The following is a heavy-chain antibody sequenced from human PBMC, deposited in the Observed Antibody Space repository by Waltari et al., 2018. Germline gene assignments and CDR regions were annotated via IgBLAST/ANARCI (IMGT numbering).Heavy chain of an antibody. CDR1: GVSIGSSSYF. V-gene: IGHV4-39*07. J-gene: IGHJ4*02. CDR2: IYYSGST. CDR3: ASGEDDSSAYYDY. Sequence: QLQLQESGPGLVKPSETLSLTCTVSGVSIGSSSYFWGWIRQPPGKGLEWIGSIYYSGSTYYHPSLKSRVTISEDASENQFSLKLSSVTAADTAVYYCASGEDDSSAYYDYWGQGTLVTVSS. D-gene: IGHD3-22*01.